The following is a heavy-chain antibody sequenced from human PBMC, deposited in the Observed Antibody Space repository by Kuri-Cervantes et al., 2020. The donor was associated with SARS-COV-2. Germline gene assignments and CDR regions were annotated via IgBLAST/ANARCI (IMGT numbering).Heavy chain of an antibody. Sequence: GESLKISCAASGFTFSSYGMHWVRQAPGKGLEWVAVISYDGSNKYYADSVKGRFTISRDNSKNTLYLQMNSLRAEDTAVYYCARSSGSGDYWGQGPLVTVSS. CDR1: GFTFSSYG. V-gene: IGHV3-30*03. CDR2: ISYDGSNK. D-gene: IGHD3-10*01. CDR3: ARSSGSGDY. J-gene: IGHJ4*02.